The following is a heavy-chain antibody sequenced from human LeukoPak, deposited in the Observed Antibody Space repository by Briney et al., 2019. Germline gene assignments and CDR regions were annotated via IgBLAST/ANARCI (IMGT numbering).Heavy chain of an antibody. V-gene: IGHV1-8*01. D-gene: IGHD3-16*01. Sequence: ASVKVSCKASGYTFTSYDINWVRQATGQGLEGMGWMNPNSGNTGYAQKFQGRVTMTRNTSISTAYMELSSLRSEDTAVSYCARGMITFFMDVWGKGTTVTVSS. CDR2: MNPNSGNT. CDR1: GYTFTSYD. J-gene: IGHJ6*04. CDR3: ARGMITFFMDV.